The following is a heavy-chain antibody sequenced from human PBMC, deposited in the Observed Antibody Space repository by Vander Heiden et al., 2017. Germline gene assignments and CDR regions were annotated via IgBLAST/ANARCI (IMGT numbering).Heavy chain of an antibody. CDR3: AKDTGYDILTGSYDAFDI. V-gene: IGHV3-9*01. D-gene: IGHD3-9*01. CDR1: GFTFDDYA. Sequence: EVQLVESGGGLVQPGRSLRLSCAASGFTFDDYAMHWVRQAPGKGLEWVSGISCNSGSIGYADSVKGRFTISRDNAKNSLYLQMNSLRAEDTALYYCAKDTGYDILTGSYDAFDIWGQGTMVTVSS. CDR2: ISCNSGSI. J-gene: IGHJ3*02.